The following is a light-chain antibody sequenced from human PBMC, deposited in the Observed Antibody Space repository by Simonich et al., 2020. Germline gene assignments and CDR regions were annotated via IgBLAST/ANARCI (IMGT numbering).Light chain of an antibody. J-gene: IGLJ2*01. Sequence: QSALTQPASVSGSPGPSITISCTGTSSDVGGYNYVSCYQQHPGKAPKLMIYDVSKRPSGVSNRFSGSKSGNTASLTISGLQAEDEADYYCSSYTSSSTLVFGGGTKLTVL. CDR2: DVS. CDR1: SSDVGGYNY. CDR3: SSYTSSSTLV. V-gene: IGLV2-14*01.